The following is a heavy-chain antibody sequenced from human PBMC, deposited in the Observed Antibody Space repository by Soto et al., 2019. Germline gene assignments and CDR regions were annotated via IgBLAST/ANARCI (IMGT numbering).Heavy chain of an antibody. V-gene: IGHV3-30*18. J-gene: IGHJ4*02. Sequence: QVQLVESGGGVVQPGRSLRLSCAASGFTFSSYGMHWVRQAPGKGLEWVAVISYDGSNKYYADSVKGRFTISRDNSKNTLYLQMNSLRAEDTAVYYCAKGITIFGVAPDYWGQGTLVIVSS. CDR2: ISYDGSNK. CDR1: GFTFSSYG. D-gene: IGHD3-3*01. CDR3: AKGITIFGVAPDY.